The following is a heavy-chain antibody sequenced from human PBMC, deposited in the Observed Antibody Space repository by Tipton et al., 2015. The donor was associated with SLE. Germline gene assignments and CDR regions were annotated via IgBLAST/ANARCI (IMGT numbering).Heavy chain of an antibody. CDR1: GGSIRSNAYY. Sequence: TLSLTCSVSGGSIRSNAYYWAWIRQPPGKGLEWIGSIYNNGRTHYNTSLKSRVTMSIDTSKSQFSLNLTSVTGADTAVYYCVRRIWFGGGPFDKWGPGTMVTVSS. CDR2: IYNNGRT. V-gene: IGHV4-39*01. J-gene: IGHJ3*02. D-gene: IGHD3-10*01. CDR3: VRRIWFGGGPFDK.